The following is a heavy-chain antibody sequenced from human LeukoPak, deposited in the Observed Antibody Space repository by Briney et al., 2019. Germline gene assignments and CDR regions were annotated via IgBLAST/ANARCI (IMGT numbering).Heavy chain of an antibody. Sequence: GVSLRLSCAASGFSFSSHWMSWVHQAPGKGLEWVANIEGDGSERNYLDSVKGRFTISRDNAKNSLHLEMNSLRGEDTAVYFCAGGSGWLTEYWGQGTVVTVSS. CDR2: IEGDGSER. D-gene: IGHD6-19*01. V-gene: IGHV3-7*03. CDR1: GFSFSSHW. J-gene: IGHJ4*02. CDR3: AGGSGWLTEY.